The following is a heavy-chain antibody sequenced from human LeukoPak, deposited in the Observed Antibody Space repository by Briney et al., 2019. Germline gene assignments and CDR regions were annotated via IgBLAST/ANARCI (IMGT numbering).Heavy chain of an antibody. Sequence: PSETLSLTCAVSGGSFSHHFWSWIRQPPGKGLEWIADINHRGTSTFNPSLRSRVTISADTSTNQISLNLTSVTAADTALYFCARGQGASRSGWNMYWFDPWGQGTQVTVSS. CDR3: ARGQGASRSGWNMYWFDP. V-gene: IGHV4-34*01. D-gene: IGHD3-22*01. CDR2: INHRGTS. J-gene: IGHJ5*02. CDR1: GGSFSHHF.